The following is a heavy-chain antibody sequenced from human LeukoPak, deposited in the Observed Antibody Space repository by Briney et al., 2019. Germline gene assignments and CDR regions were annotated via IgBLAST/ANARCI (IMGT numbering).Heavy chain of an antibody. J-gene: IGHJ4*02. V-gene: IGHV4-4*07. CDR1: GGSISSYH. CDR3: ARVVWYGYFDY. D-gene: IGHD2-8*01. CDR2: IYTSGSN. Sequence: SETLSLTCTVSGGSISSYHWSWIRQPAGKGREWIGRIYTSGSNNYNPSLKSRVTMSVETSKHQFSLKLRSVTAADTAVYYCARVVWYGYFDYWGKGTLVTVSS.